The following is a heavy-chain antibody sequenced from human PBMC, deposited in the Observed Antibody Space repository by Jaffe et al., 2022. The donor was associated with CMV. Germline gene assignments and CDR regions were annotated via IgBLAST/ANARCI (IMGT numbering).Heavy chain of an antibody. CDR1: GGSFSGYY. J-gene: IGHJ4*02. CDR2: INHSGST. Sequence: QVQLQQWGAGLLKPSETLSLTCAVYGGSFSGYYWSWIRQPPGKGLEWIGEINHSGSTNYNPSLKSRVTISVDTSKNQFSLKLSSVTAADTAVYYCARGPYGDYGWLVYWGQGTLVTVSS. D-gene: IGHD4-17*01. V-gene: IGHV4-34*01. CDR3: ARGPYGDYGWLVY.